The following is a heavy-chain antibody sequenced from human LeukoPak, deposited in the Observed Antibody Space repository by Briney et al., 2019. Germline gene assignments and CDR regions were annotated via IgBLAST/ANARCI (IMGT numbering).Heavy chain of an antibody. CDR2: ISYDGSNK. Sequence: GGSLRLSCAASGFTFSSYGMHWVRQAPGKGLEWVAVISYDGSNKYYADSVKGRFTISRDNSKNTLYLQMNSLRAEDTAVYYCARTGIAVAGTPYYYYGMDVWGQGTTVTVFS. V-gene: IGHV3-30*03. J-gene: IGHJ6*02. CDR1: GFTFSSYG. D-gene: IGHD6-19*01. CDR3: ARTGIAVAGTPYYYYGMDV.